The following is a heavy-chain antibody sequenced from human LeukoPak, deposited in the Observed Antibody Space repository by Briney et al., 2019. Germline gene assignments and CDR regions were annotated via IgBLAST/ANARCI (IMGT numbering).Heavy chain of an antibody. CDR2: MNPNSGNT. J-gene: IGHJ4*02. D-gene: IGHD3-3*01. Sequence: ASVNVSCKASGYSFTSSDINWVRQAAGQGLEWVGWMNPNSGNTGYAQKYQGRVTMTRNTSINTAYMELSSLRSEDTAVYYCAKEGAYYDFWSGYSPSHGIFDYWGQGSLVAVSS. CDR1: GYSFTSSD. V-gene: IGHV1-8*01. CDR3: AKEGAYYDFWSGYSPSHGIFDY.